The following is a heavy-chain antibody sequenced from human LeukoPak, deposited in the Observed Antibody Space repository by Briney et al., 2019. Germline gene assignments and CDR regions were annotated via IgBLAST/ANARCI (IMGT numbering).Heavy chain of an antibody. CDR1: VGSISRYY. J-gene: IGHJ5*02. CDR3: ARALAFDWSYNWFDP. V-gene: IGHV4-59*01. CDR2: IYYSGST. Sequence: SETLSLTCTVSVGSISRYYWSWIRQPPGKGLEWIGYIYYSGSTNYNPSLKSRVTISVDTSKNQFSLKLSSVTAADTAVYYCARALAFDWSYNWFDPWGQGTLVTVSS. D-gene: IGHD3-9*01.